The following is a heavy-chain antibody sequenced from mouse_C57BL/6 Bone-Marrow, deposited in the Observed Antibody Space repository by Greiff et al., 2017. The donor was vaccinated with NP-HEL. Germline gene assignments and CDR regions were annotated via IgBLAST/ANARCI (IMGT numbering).Heavy chain of an antibody. Sequence: QVQLQQSGPELVKPGASVKISCKASGYAFSSSWMNWVKQRPGKGLEWIGRIYPGVGDTNYNGKFKGKATLTADKSSSTAYMQLSSLTSEDSAVYFCASDYYGRGFAYWGQGTLVTVSA. D-gene: IGHD1-1*01. V-gene: IGHV1-82*01. CDR2: IYPGVGDT. CDR1: GYAFSSSW. J-gene: IGHJ3*01. CDR3: ASDYYGRGFAY.